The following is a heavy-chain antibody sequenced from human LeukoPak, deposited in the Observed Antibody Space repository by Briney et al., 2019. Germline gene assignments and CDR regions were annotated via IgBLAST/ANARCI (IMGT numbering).Heavy chain of an antibody. Sequence: SETLSLTCTVSGGSISSYYWSWIRQPAGKGLEWIGRIYSSGSANHNPSLRSRVTFSVDKSNNQFPLNLTSVSAADTAVYYCARDGNGSRAFDYWGQGTLVTVSS. J-gene: IGHJ4*02. CDR2: IYSSGSA. CDR3: ARDGNGSRAFDY. CDR1: GGSISSYY. D-gene: IGHD2-15*01. V-gene: IGHV4-4*07.